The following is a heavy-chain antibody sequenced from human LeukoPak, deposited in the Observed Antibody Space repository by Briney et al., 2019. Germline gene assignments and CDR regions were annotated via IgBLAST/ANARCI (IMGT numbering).Heavy chain of an antibody. J-gene: IGHJ4*02. CDR3: ARDGGSSSWEIDY. Sequence: SETLPLTCTVSGGSISSFYWNWIRQPPGKGLEWIGYIYYSGTTNYNPSLKSRVTISVDTSKNQFSLNLTSVTAADTAVYYCARDGGSSSWEIDYWGQGTLVTVSS. V-gene: IGHV4-59*01. CDR1: GGSISSFY. D-gene: IGHD6-13*01. CDR2: IYYSGTT.